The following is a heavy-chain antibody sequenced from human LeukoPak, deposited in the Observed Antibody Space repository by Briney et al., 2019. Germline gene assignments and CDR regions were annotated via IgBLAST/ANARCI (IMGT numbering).Heavy chain of an antibody. CDR1: GFTFSDYW. V-gene: IGHV3-74*03. D-gene: IGHD3-10*01. CDR2: ITYDGDNT. CDR3: ARDLGVPTPLDY. Sequence: GGSLRLSCVASGFTFSDYWIHWVRQAPGKGLVWVSRITYDGDNTEYADSVRGRFTTSRDNAKNTVYLQLNSLRAEDTAVYYCARDLGVPTPLDYWGQGALVTVSS. J-gene: IGHJ4*02.